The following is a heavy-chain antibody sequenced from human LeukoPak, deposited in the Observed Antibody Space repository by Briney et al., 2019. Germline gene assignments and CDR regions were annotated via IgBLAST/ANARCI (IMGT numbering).Heavy chain of an antibody. V-gene: IGHV3-23*01. Sequence: GGSLRLSCAASGFTFSSYAMSWVRQAPGKGLEWVSVISGSGGSTYYADSVRGRFTISRDNSKNTLYLQMNSLRAEDTAVYCCAKAGKVVVPAAKPGSYYYMDVWGKGTTVTVSS. CDR2: ISGSGGST. CDR3: AKAGKVVVPAAKPGSYYYMDV. CDR1: GFTFSSYA. D-gene: IGHD2-2*01. J-gene: IGHJ6*03.